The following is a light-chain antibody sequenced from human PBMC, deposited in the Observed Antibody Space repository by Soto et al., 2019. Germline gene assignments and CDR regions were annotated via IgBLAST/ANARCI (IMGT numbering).Light chain of an antibody. CDR1: QSITSNY. J-gene: IGKJ1*01. V-gene: IGKV3-20*01. Sequence: VLTQSPGHQYLSPGASATLSYSASQSITSNYLAWYQQKPGQAPRLLIFGASSRATGIPDRFSGSGSGTDFTLTISRLEPEDFAVYYCQHYNYWLWTFGQGTKVDI. CDR3: QHYNYWLWT. CDR2: GAS.